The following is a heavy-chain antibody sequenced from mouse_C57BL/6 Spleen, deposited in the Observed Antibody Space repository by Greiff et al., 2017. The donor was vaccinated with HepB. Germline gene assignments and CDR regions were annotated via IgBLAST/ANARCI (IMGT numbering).Heavy chain of an antibody. CDR1: GFTFSSYA. V-gene: IGHV5-4*01. J-gene: IGHJ1*03. CDR3: ARDDGYWYFDV. Sequence: DVQLVESGGGLVKPGGSLKLSCAASGFTFSSYAMSWVRQTPEKRLEWVATISDGGSYTYYPDNVKGRFTISRDNAKNNLYLQMSHLKSEDTAMYYCARDDGYWYFDVWGTGTTVTVSS. CDR2: ISDGGSYT. D-gene: IGHD2-3*01.